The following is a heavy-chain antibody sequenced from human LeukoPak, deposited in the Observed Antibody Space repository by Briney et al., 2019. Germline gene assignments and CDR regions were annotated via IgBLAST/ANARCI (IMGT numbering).Heavy chain of an antibody. CDR2: IIPIFGTA. Sequence: SVKVSCKASGYTFSSYGISWVRQAPGQGLEWMGGIIPIFGTANYAQKFQGRVTITADESTSTAYMELSSLRSEDTAVYYCARDRKLLLDAFDIWGQGTMVTVSS. J-gene: IGHJ3*02. V-gene: IGHV1-69*13. CDR3: ARDRKLLLDAFDI. D-gene: IGHD3-22*01. CDR1: GYTFSSYG.